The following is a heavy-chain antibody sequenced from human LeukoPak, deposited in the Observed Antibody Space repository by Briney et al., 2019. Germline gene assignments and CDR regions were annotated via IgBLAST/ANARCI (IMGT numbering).Heavy chain of an antibody. Sequence: GGSLRLSCAASGFTFDDYGMSWVRQAPGKGLEWVSVMYSGGNTYYADSVKGRFTISRDKSKNTLYLQMNSLRAEDTAVYYCARGIGSTVFFDHWGQGTLVTVSS. J-gene: IGHJ4*02. CDR3: ARGIGSTVFFDH. CDR1: GFTFDDYG. V-gene: IGHV3-53*01. CDR2: MYSGGNT. D-gene: IGHD4-11*01.